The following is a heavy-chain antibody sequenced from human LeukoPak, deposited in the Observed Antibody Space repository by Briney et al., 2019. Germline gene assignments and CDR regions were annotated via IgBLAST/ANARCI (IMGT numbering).Heavy chain of an antibody. J-gene: IGHJ6*02. D-gene: IGHD3-3*01. V-gene: IGHV1-2*02. CDR3: ARDLDFWSGYEYYYYGMDV. Sequence: ASVKDSCKASGYTFTGYYMHWVRQAPGQGLEWMGWINPNSGGTNYAQKFQGRVTMTRDTSISTAYMELSRLRSDDTAVYYCARDLDFWSGYEYYYYGMDVWGQGTTVTVSS. CDR1: GYTFTGYY. CDR2: INPNSGGT.